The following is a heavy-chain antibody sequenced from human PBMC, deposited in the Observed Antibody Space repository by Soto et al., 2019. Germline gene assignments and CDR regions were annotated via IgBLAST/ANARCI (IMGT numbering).Heavy chain of an antibody. CDR1: GFTFSNFG. V-gene: IGHV3-33*01. Sequence: QVQVVESGGGVVQPGRSLKLSCAASGFTFSNFGMHWVRQAPGKGLEWVAVIWHDGKEKYYADSAKGRSTISRDNSKNTLYLQMNSLRAEDTAVYYCGRDPGQDEAMDYWGQGTLVTVSS. CDR2: IWHDGKEK. CDR3: GRDPGQDEAMDY. J-gene: IGHJ4*02.